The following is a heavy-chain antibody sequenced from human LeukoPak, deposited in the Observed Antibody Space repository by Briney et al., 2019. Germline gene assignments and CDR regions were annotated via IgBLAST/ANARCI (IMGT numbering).Heavy chain of an antibody. J-gene: IGHJ4*02. Sequence: PGGSLRLSCAASGFTFSSYAMSWVRQAPGKGLEWVSFIDSSTSTIYYADSVRGRFTISRDNAKNSLYLQMSSLRDEDTAVYYCARCAYGEDYFDYWGQGTLVTVSS. CDR1: GFTFSSYA. CDR3: ARCAYGEDYFDY. CDR2: IDSSTSTI. V-gene: IGHV3-48*02. D-gene: IGHD4-17*01.